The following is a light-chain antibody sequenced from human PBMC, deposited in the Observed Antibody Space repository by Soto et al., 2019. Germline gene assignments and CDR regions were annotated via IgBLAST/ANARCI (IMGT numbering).Light chain of an antibody. CDR3: CSSAPESTYV. V-gene: IGLV2-23*01. Sequence: QSVLAQPASVSGPPGQSITISCTGTSDDVGAYNSVSWYQQLPHKAPQVILYKGTQRPSGVSSRFSGSTSGNAASLTISGLQADDEADYFCCSSAPESTYVFGTGTKLTVL. CDR2: KGT. J-gene: IGLJ1*01. CDR1: SDDVGAYNS.